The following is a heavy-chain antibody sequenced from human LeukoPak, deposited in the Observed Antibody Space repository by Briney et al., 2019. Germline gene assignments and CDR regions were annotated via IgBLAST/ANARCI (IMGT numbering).Heavy chain of an antibody. CDR3: ARVRGGSDVDYYYYMDV. J-gene: IGHJ6*03. Sequence: GASVKVSCKASGYSFTSFGMNWVRQAPGQGLEWMGWISAYNGNTNYAQKLQGRVTMTTDTSTSTAYMELRSLRSDDTAVYYCARVRGGSDVDYYYYMDVWGKGTTVTISS. CDR1: GYSFTSFG. CDR2: ISAYNGNT. V-gene: IGHV1-18*01. D-gene: IGHD2-15*01.